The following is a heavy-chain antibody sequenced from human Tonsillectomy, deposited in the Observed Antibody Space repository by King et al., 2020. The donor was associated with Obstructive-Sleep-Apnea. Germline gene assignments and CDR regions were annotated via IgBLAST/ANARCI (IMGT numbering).Heavy chain of an antibody. CDR2: IYSGGST. CDR3: ARARRDIVATIALDAFDI. J-gene: IGHJ3*02. V-gene: IGHV3-66*01. Sequence: EVQLVESGGGLVQPGGSLRLSCAASGFTVSSNYMSWVRQAPGKGLEWVSVIYSGGSTYYADSVKGRFTISRDNSKNTLYLQMNSLRAEDTAVYYCARARRDIVATIALDAFDIWGQGTMVTVSS. CDR1: GFTVSSNY. D-gene: IGHD5-12*01.